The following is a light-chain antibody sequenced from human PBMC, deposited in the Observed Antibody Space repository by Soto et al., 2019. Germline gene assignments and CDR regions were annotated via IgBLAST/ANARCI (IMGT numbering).Light chain of an antibody. V-gene: IGKV3-15*01. CDR2: GAS. J-gene: IGKJ1*01. Sequence: EIVMTQSPATLSVSPGERATLSCRASQSVSGNLAWYQQKPGQAPRLLIYGASTGATGIPARFSGSGAGTEFTLTLSSLQSEDFEVYYCQQYNNWPPTFGQGTKVEIK. CDR3: QQYNNWPPT. CDR1: QSVSGN.